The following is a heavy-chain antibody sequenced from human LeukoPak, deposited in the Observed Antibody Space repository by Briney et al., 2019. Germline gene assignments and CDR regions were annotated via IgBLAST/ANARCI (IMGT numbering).Heavy chain of an antibody. CDR3: ARAPYSSGWYEGRFDY. J-gene: IGHJ4*02. CDR2: INPNSGGT. CDR1: GYTFTGYY. D-gene: IGHD6-19*01. V-gene: IGHV1-2*02. Sequence: ASVKVSCKASGYTFTGYYMHWVRQAPGQGLEWMGWINPNSGGTNYAQKFQGRVTMTRDTSISTAYMELSRLRSDDAAVYYCARAPYSSGWYEGRFDYWGQGTLVTVSS.